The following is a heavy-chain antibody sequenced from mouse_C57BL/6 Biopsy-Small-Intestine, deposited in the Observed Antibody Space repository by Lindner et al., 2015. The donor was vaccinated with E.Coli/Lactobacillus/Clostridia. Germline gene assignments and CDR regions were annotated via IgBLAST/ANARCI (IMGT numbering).Heavy chain of an antibody. V-gene: IGHV1-63*01. CDR2: IYPGGGYT. Sequence: VQLQESGAELVRPGTSVKMSCKASGYTFTNYWIGWAKQRPGHGLEWIGDIYPGGGYTNYNEKFKGKATLTADKSSSTAYMQFSSPTSEDSAIYYCARSHYDYFDYWGQGTTLTVSS. J-gene: IGHJ2*01. D-gene: IGHD2-4*01. CDR1: GYTFTNYW. CDR3: ARSHYDYFDY.